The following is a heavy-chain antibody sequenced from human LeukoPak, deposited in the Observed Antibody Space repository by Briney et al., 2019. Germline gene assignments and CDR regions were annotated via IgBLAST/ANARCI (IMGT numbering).Heavy chain of an antibody. J-gene: IGHJ6*03. Sequence: SVKVSCKASGGTFSSYAISWVRQAPGQGLEWMGRIIHIFGTANYAQKFQGRVTITTDESTSTAYMELSSLRSEDTAVYYCARDTWVDTAMISLNYYYYMDVWGKGTTVTVSS. V-gene: IGHV1-69*05. CDR2: IIHIFGTA. D-gene: IGHD5-18*01. CDR1: GGTFSSYA. CDR3: ARDTWVDTAMISLNYYYYMDV.